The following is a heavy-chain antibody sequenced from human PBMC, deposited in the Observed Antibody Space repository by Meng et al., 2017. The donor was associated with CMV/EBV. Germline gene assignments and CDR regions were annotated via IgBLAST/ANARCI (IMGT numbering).Heavy chain of an antibody. D-gene: IGHD6-13*01. CDR1: GFTFSSYA. J-gene: IGHJ6*02. Sequence: LKISCAASGFTFSSYAMHWVRQAPGKGLEWVAVISYDGSNKYYADSVKGRFTISRDNSKNTLYLQMNSLRAEDTAVYYCAREEEYSSSWYPGHYYGMDVWGQGTTVTVSS. CDR3: AREEEYSSSWYPGHYYGMDV. V-gene: IGHV3-30*04. CDR2: ISYDGSNK.